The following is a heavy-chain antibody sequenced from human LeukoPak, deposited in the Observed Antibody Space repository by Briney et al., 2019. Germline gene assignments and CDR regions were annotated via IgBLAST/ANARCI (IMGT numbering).Heavy chain of an antibody. V-gene: IGHV3-30-3*01. CDR2: ISYDGSNK. Sequence: PGGSLRLSCAASGFTFSSYAMHWVRQAPGKGLEWVAVISYDGSNKYYADSVKGRFTISRDNSKNTLYLQMSSLRAEDTAVYYCAREAALQPFFDYWGQGTLVTVSS. CDR1: GFTFSSYA. CDR3: AREAALQPFFDY. D-gene: IGHD4-11*01. J-gene: IGHJ4*02.